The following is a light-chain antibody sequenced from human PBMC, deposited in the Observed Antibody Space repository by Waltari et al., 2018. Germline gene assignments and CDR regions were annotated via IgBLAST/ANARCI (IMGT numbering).Light chain of an antibody. J-gene: IGLJ3*02. CDR1: SSAVGGYNY. Sequence: QSALTQPRPVSGSPGQSVTVSCTGTSSAVGGYNYVSRYQPHPGKAPKLMIYDVTNRPSGVPDRFSGSKSGNTASLTISGLQTEDEADYYCCSYAGSYTWVFGGGTKLTVL. CDR2: DVT. V-gene: IGLV2-11*01. CDR3: CSYAGSYTWV.